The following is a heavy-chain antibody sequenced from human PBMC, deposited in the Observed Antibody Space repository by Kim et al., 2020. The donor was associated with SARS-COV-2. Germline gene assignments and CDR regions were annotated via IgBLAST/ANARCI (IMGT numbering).Heavy chain of an antibody. D-gene: IGHD5-12*01. CDR3: ARVYDLDPRHDYFDY. Sequence: GGSLRLSCAASGLSVGSNYMSWVRHAPGRGLEWVSVIYDGDNTRYADSVKGRFTVSRDSSRNTLYLQMNSLRAEDTALYYCARVYDLDPRHDYFDYWGQGTGVTVS. V-gene: IGHV3-53*01. J-gene: IGHJ4*02. CDR1: GLSVGSNY. CDR2: IYDGDNT.